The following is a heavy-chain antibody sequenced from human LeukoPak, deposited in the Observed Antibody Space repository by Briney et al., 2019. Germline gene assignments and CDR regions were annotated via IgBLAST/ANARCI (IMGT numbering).Heavy chain of an antibody. CDR1: GGSFSGYY. V-gene: IGHV4-34*01. J-gene: IGHJ4*02. Sequence: SETLSLTCAVYGGSFSGYYWSWIRQPPGKGLEWIGEINHSGSTNYNPSLKSRVTISVDTSKNQFSLKLSSVTAADTAVYYCARQEMAEAAPLDYWGQGTLVTVSS. D-gene: IGHD5-24*01. CDR3: ARQEMAEAAPLDY. CDR2: INHSGST.